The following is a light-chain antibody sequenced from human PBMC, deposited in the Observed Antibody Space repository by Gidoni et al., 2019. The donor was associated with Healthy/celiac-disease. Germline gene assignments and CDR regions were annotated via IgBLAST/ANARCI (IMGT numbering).Light chain of an antibody. J-gene: IGLJ3*02. CDR2: YDS. CDR1: NIGSKS. CDR3: QVWDSSSDPNWV. V-gene: IGLV3-21*04. Sequence: SYVLTQPPSVSVAPGKTARITCGGNNIGSKSVHWYQQKPGQAHVLVIYYDSDRPSGIPERFSGSNSGNTATLTISRVEAGDEADYYCQVWDSSSDPNWVFGGGTKLTVL.